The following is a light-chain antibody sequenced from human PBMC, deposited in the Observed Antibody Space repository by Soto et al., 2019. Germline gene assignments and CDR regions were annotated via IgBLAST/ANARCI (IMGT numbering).Light chain of an antibody. CDR1: SSDVGGHNY. CDR2: EVT. CDR3: SSYSSSGTLFV. J-gene: IGLJ1*01. V-gene: IGLV2-14*01. Sequence: QSALTQAASVSGSPGQSITVSCTGTSSDVGGHNYVSWFQQHPGQAPKLLIYEVTTRPSGFSTPFSGSKSGNTASLTISGLQAEDEADYHCSSYSSSGTLFVFGTGTKRTVL.